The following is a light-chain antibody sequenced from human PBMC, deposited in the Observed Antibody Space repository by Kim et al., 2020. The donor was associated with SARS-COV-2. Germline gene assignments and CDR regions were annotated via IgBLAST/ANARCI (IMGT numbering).Light chain of an antibody. Sequence: LSPGERATLSCRASQSVSSSYLAWYQQKPGHAPRLLIYGASSRATGIPDRFSGSGSGTDFTLTISRLEPEDFAVYYCQQYGSSQTFGQGTKVDIK. V-gene: IGKV3-20*01. CDR2: GAS. CDR3: QQYGSSQT. CDR1: QSVSSSY. J-gene: IGKJ1*01.